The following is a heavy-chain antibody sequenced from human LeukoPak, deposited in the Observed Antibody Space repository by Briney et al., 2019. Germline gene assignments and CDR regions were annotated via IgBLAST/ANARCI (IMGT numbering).Heavy chain of an antibody. CDR2: INTNTGNP. V-gene: IGHV7-4-1*02. Sequence: ASVKVSCKASGYTFTGYYMHWVRQAPGQGLEWMGWINTNTGNPTYAQGFTGRFVFSLDTSVSTAYLQISSLKAEDTAVYYCARDPAYYYYYMDVWGKGTTVTVSS. CDR3: ARDPAYYYYYMDV. J-gene: IGHJ6*03. CDR1: GYTFTGYY.